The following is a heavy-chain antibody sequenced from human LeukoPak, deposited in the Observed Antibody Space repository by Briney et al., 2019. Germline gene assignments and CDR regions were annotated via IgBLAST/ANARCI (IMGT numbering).Heavy chain of an antibody. Sequence: SETLSLTCTVSGGSISSYYWSWIRQPPGKGLEWIGYIYYSGSTNYNPSLKSRVTISVDTSKNQFSLKLSSVTAADTAVYYCARVGDGGVIVHWGQGTLVTVSS. V-gene: IGHV4-59*01. D-gene: IGHD3-16*01. CDR1: GGSISSYY. CDR2: IYYSGST. CDR3: ARVGDGGVIVH. J-gene: IGHJ5*02.